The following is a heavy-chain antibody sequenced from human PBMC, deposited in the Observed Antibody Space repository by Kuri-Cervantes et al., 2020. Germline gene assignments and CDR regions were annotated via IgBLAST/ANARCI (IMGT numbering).Heavy chain of an antibody. CDR3: AKESSGWFLTSFDY. J-gene: IGHJ4*02. Sequence: GESLKISCAASGFTFSSYAMHWVRQAPGKGLEWVAVISYDGSNKYYADSVKGRFAISRDNAKNSLYLQMNSLRAEDTASYYCAKESSGWFLTSFDYWGQGTLVTVSS. CDR2: ISYDGSNK. D-gene: IGHD6-19*01. V-gene: IGHV3-30*09. CDR1: GFTFSSYA.